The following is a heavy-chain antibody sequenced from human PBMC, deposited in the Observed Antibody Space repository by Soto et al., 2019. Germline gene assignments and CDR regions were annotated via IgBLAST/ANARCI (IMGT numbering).Heavy chain of an antibody. V-gene: IGHV4-39*01. Sequence: QLQLQESGPGLVKPSETLSLTCTVSGGSISSSSYYWGWIRQPPGKGLEWIGSIYYSGSTYYNPALKSRVXXXVXXSKNQFSLKLSSVTAADTAVYYCARNPQRSTSAANWGQGTLVTVSS. CDR1: GGSISSSSYY. J-gene: IGHJ4*02. D-gene: IGHD2-2*01. CDR2: IYYSGST. CDR3: ARNPQRSTSAAN.